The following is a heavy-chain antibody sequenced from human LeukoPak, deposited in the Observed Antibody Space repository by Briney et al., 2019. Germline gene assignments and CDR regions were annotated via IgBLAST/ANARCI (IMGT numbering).Heavy chain of an antibody. CDR3: ARGGLTGVRDWFDP. D-gene: IGHD7-27*01. J-gene: IGHJ5*02. CDR2: IIPIFGTA. Sequence: VASVKVSCKASGGTFSSYAISWVRQAPGQGLEWMGGIIPIFGTANYAQKFQGRVTITADESTSTAYMELSSLRSEDTAVYYCARGGLTGVRDWFDPWGQGTLVTVSS. CDR1: GGTFSSYA. V-gene: IGHV1-69*01.